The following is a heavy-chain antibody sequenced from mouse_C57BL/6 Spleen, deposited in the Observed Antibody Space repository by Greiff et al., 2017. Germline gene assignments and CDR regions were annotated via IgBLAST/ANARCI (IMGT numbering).Heavy chain of an antibody. CDR2: IDPEDGDT. CDR1: GFNIKDYY. J-gene: IGHJ3*01. D-gene: IGHD1-1*02. Sequence: EVQLQQSGAELVRPGASVKLSCTASGFNIKDYYMHWVKQRPEQGLEWIGRIDPEDGDTEYAPKFQGKATMTAETSSNTAYLQLSSLTSEDTAVYYCTPYYAEGAWFAYWGQGTLVTVSA. CDR3: TPYYAEGAWFAY. V-gene: IGHV14-1*01.